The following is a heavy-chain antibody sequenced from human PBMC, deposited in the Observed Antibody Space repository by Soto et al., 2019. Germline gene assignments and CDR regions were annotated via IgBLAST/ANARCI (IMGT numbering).Heavy chain of an antibody. D-gene: IGHD5-18*01. V-gene: IGHV4-39*01. CDR1: GGSISSSSYF. CDR3: ARHPGYGLYAAGY. CDR2: IYYSGST. Sequence: QLQLQASGPGLVKPSETLSLTCTVSGGSISSSSYFWGWIRPPPGKRLEWIGSIYYSGSTYYNPPXTXRXXISVATSQSPFPLTLSPVTAADSAVYYCARHPGYGLYAAGYWGQGNRVTAPS. J-gene: IGHJ4*02.